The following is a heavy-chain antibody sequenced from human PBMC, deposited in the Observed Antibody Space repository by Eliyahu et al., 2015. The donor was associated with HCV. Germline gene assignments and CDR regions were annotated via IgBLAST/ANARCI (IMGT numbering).Heavy chain of an antibody. J-gene: IGHJ4*02. V-gene: IGHV3-23*01. CDR2: ISGSGGTT. Sequence: EVQLLESGGGLVQPGGSLRLSCAASGFAFSSYALNWVRQAPGKGLEWVSAISGSGGTTYYRDSMKGRITISRDNSKNTVYLEMSSLRAEDTATYYCAKVGEPYSYYDYWGQGTPVTVSS. D-gene: IGHD4-11*01. CDR3: AKVGEPYSYYDY. CDR1: GFAFSSYA.